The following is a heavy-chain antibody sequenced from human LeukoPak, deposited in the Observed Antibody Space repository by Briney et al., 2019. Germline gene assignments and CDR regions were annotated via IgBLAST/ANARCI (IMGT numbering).Heavy chain of an antibody. CDR2: MNPNSGNT. D-gene: IGHD3-10*01. J-gene: IGHJ5*02. Sequence: ASVKVSCKASGYTFTSYDINWVRQATGQGLEWMGWMNPNSGNTGYAQKFQGRVTITRNTSISTAYMELSSLRSEDTAVYYCARAPRIPMVRGLIYWSDPWGQGPLVT. V-gene: IGHV1-8*03. CDR1: GYTFTSYD. CDR3: ARAPRIPMVRGLIYWSDP.